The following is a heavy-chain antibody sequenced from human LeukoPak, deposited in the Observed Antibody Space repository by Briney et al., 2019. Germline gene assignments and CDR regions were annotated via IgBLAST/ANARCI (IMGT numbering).Heavy chain of an antibody. Sequence: SETLSLTCTVSGGSISSSSYYWGWIRQPPGKGLEWIGSIYYSGSTYYNPSLKSRVTISVDASKNQFSLKLSSVTAADTAVYYCARHCVDGDYVPGWFDPWGQGTLVTVSS. D-gene: IGHD4-17*01. CDR3: ARHCVDGDYVPGWFDP. CDR2: IYYSGST. V-gene: IGHV4-39*01. CDR1: GGSISSSSYY. J-gene: IGHJ5*02.